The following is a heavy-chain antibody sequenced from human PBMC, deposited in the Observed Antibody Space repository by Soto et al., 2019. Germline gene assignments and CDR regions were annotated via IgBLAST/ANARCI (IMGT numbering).Heavy chain of an antibody. CDR1: GDCITHYY. CDR2: VYSNGTT. V-gene: IGHV4-59*01. CDR3: ARTPHI. Sequence: NPSKTLSLTCTVCGDCITHYYWSWIRRPPGKELEWIGFVYSNGTTSYNRSLKSRVTMSVDTSKNQFSLKLRSVTAADTAVYYCARTPHIWGQGTLVTVSS. J-gene: IGHJ4*02.